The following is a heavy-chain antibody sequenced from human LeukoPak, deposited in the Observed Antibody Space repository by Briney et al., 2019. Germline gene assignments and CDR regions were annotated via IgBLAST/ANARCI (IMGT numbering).Heavy chain of an antibody. V-gene: IGHV3-74*01. Sequence: GGSLRLSCAASGFTFSSYWMHWVRQAPGKGLVWVSRINSDGSSTSYADSVKGRFTISRDNAKNTLYLQMNSLRAEDTAVYYCARASSYGDEWFDYWGQGTLVTVSS. CDR1: GFTFSSYW. CDR2: INSDGSST. J-gene: IGHJ4*02. CDR3: ARASSYGDEWFDY. D-gene: IGHD4-17*01.